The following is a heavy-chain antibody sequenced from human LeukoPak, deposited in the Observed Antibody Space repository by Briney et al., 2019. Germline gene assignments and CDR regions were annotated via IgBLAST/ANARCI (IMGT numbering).Heavy chain of an antibody. D-gene: IGHD3-16*01. J-gene: IGHJ4*02. CDR3: ALQGDNDY. CDR2: IYYSGST. Sequence: PSETLSLTCTVSGGSITSGGYYWSWIRQPPGKGLEWIGYIYYSGSTNYNPSLKSRVTISVDTSKNQFSLKLSSVTAADTAVYYCALQGDNDYWGQGTLVTVSS. CDR1: GGSITSGGYY. V-gene: IGHV4-61*08.